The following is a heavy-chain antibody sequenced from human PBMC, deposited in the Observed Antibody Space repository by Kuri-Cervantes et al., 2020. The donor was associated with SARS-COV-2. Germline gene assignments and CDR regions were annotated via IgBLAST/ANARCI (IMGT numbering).Heavy chain of an antibody. V-gene: IGHV3-15*01. Sequence: LSLTCAASGFTFSNAWMSWVRQAPGKGLEWVGRIKSKTDGGTTDYAAPAKGRSTISRDDSKNTLYLQMNSLKTEDTAVYYCTTVYMITFGGVIVLDGWFDPWGQGTLVTVSS. CDR3: TTVYMITFGGVIVLDGWFDP. CDR1: GFTFSNAW. D-gene: IGHD3-16*02. CDR2: IKSKTDGGTT. J-gene: IGHJ5*02.